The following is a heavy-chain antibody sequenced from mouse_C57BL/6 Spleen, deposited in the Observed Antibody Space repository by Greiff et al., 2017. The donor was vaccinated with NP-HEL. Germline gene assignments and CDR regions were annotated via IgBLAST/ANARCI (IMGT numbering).Heavy chain of an antibody. J-gene: IGHJ1*03. V-gene: IGHV7-3*01. D-gene: IGHD2-3*01. CDR3: ASLDGPHWYFDV. CDR1: GFTFTDYY. CDR2: IRNKANGYTT. Sequence: EVKLMESGGGLVQPGGSLSLSCAASGFTFTDYYMSWVRQPPGKALEWLGFIRNKANGYTTEYSASVKGRFTISRDNSQSILYLQMNALRAEDSATYYCASLDGPHWYFDVWGTGTTVTVSS.